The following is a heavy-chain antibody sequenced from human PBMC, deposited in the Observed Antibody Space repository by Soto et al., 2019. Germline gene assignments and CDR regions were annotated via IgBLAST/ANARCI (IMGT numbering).Heavy chain of an antibody. V-gene: IGHV3-30-3*01. J-gene: IGHJ6*02. CDR3: ARAMPGMDV. D-gene: IGHD2-2*01. CDR1: GFTFSAFA. Sequence: QVQLVESGGGVVQPGTSLRLSCAGSGFTFSAFAMHWVRQAPGKGLGWVALILSDGSNEAYADSVRGRFTISRDTSKNTLYLQMNSLGVEDTAVYYCARAMPGMDVWGQGTTVTVSS. CDR2: ILSDGSNE.